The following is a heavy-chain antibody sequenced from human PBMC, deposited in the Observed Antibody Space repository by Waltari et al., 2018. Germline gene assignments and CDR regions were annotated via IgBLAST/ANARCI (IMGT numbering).Heavy chain of an antibody. J-gene: IGHJ4*02. CDR3: AIPRSNWNYDFDY. V-gene: IGHV3-15*01. CDR1: GFTFDNAW. D-gene: IGHD1-7*01. Sequence: EVQLVESGRDLVKPGGSLRLSCAVSGFTFDNAWISWVRQAPGKGLEWVGRIKSKNAGETTDYAGPVKGRFTISRDDSKSTLYLQMNSLKTDDTAMYYCAIPRSNWNYDFDYWGQGTLVAVSS. CDR2: IKSKNAGETT.